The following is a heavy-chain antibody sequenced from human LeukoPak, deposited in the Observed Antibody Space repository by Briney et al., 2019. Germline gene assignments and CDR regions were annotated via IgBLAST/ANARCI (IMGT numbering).Heavy chain of an antibody. D-gene: IGHD4/OR15-4a*01. CDR2: VYYSGST. CDR1: GGSISSYY. Sequence: PSETLSLTCTVSGGSISSYYWSWIRQPPGKGLEWIGHVYYSGSTNYNPSLKSRVVISVDTSNNQFSLKLSSVTAADTALYYCARGCQTYYYYYMDVWGKGTTVTVSS. CDR3: ARGCQTYYYYYMDV. J-gene: IGHJ6*03. V-gene: IGHV4-59*01.